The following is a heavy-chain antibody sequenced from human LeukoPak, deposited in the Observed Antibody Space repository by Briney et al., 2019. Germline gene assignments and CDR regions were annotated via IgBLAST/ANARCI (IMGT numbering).Heavy chain of an antibody. CDR2: INPNSGGT. J-gene: IGHJ4*02. CDR3: ARDYGYYYDSSGYYYVAYYFDY. V-gene: IGHV1-2*02. Sequence: ASVKGSCKASGYTFTGYYMHWVRQAPGQGLEWMGWINPNSGGTNYAQKFQGRVTMTRDTSISTAYMELSRLRSDDTAVYYCARDYGYYYDSSGYYYVAYYFDYWGQGTLVTVSS. CDR1: GYTFTGYY. D-gene: IGHD3-22*01.